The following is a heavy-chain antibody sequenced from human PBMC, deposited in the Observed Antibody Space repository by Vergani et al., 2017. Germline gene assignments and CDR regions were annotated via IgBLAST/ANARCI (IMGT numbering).Heavy chain of an antibody. CDR3: ASSSGGYVSAFDI. D-gene: IGHD6-19*01. CDR2: MNPNSGNT. Sequence: QVQLVQSGAEVKKPGASVKVSCKASGYTFTSYDINWVRQATGQGLEWMGWMNPNSGNTGYAQKFQGRVTLTRNTSISTAYMELSSLRSEDTAGYCCASSSGGYVSAFDIWGQGTMVTVSA. J-gene: IGHJ3*02. CDR1: GYTFTSYD. V-gene: IGHV1-8*01.